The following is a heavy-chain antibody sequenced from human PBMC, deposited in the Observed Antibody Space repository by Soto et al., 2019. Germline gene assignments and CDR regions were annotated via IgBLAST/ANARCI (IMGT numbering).Heavy chain of an antibody. CDR2: IYHSGST. CDR1: GGSISSSNW. D-gene: IGHD5-18*01. V-gene: IGHV4-4*02. Sequence: SETLSLTCAVSGGSISSSNWWSWVRQPPGKGLEWIGEIYHSGSTNYNPSLKSRVTISVDKSKNQFSLKLSSVTAADTAVYYCARDGRLGYSYDAGYGMDVWGQGTTVTVSS. CDR3: ARDGRLGYSYDAGYGMDV. J-gene: IGHJ6*02.